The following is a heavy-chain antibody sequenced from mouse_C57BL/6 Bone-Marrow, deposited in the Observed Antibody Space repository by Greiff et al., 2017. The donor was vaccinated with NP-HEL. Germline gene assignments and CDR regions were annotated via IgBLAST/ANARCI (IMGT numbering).Heavy chain of an antibody. CDR1: GYTFTSYW. CDR3: TRSDDYYYFDY. D-gene: IGHD2-4*01. J-gene: IGHJ2*01. V-gene: IGHV1-87*01. Sequence: QVQLQQSGAELARPGTSVKLSCKASGYTFTSYWMHWVKQRPGQGLEWIGAIYPGIGDTRFTQKFKGKATLTADKSSSAAYMQLGSLASEDSAVYYCTRSDDYYYFDYWGQGTTLTVSS. CDR2: IYPGIGDT.